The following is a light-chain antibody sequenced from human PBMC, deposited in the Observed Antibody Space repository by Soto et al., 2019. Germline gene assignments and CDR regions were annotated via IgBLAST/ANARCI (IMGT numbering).Light chain of an antibody. CDR2: DVS. Sequence: QSALTQYASVSGSPGQSIAISCTGTSSDVGGYNSVSWYQQHPGKAPKLMIYDVSDRPSGVSNRFSGSKSGNTASLTISGLQAEDEADYYCSSYTSSNTYVFGTGTKLTVL. V-gene: IGLV2-14*01. CDR3: SSYTSSNTYV. J-gene: IGLJ1*01. CDR1: SSDVGGYNS.